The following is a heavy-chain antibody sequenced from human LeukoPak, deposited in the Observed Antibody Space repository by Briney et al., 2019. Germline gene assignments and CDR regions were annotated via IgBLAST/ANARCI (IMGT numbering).Heavy chain of an antibody. CDR2: INPNSGGT. CDR3: ARGRRTTGTTPADY. J-gene: IGHJ4*02. Sequence: ASVKVSCKASGYTFTSYAMHWVRQAPGQGLEWMGWINPNSGGTNYAQKFQGRVTMTRDTSISTAYMELSRLRSDDTAVYYCARGRRTTGTTPADYWGQGTLVTVSS. D-gene: IGHD1-1*01. V-gene: IGHV1-2*02. CDR1: GYTFTSYA.